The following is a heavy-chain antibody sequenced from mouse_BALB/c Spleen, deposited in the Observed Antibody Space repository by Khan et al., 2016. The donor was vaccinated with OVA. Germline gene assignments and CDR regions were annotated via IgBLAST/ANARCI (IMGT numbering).Heavy chain of an antibody. V-gene: IGHV2-6-5*01. CDR2: IWGGGST. CDR3: AKGVWSYYYTLDY. J-gene: IGHJ4*01. Sequence: VQLKESGPGLVAPSQNLSITCTVSGFSLSDYGVSWIRQPPGKGLEWLGVIWGGGSTYYNSALKSRLSISKDNSKSQVFLQMSSLQSDDTAVFYCAKGVWSYYYTLDYWGQGTSVTVSS. CDR1: GFSLSDYG.